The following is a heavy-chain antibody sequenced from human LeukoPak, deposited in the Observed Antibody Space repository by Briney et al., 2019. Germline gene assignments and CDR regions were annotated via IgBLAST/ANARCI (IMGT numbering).Heavy chain of an antibody. J-gene: IGHJ5*02. D-gene: IGHD2-2*01. CDR2: TYYRSTWYN. Sequence: SQTLSLTCAISGDRFSSNSVTWNWIRQSPSRGLEWLGRTYYRSTWYNDYAVSVRGRMTVNPDTSKNQFSLHLNSVTPEDTAVYYCARRLTQYDCFDPWGQGILVTVSS. V-gene: IGHV6-1*01. CDR1: GDRFSSNSVT. CDR3: ARRLTQYDCFDP.